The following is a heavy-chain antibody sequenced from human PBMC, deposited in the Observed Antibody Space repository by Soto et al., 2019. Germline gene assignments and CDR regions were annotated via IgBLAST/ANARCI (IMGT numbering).Heavy chain of an antibody. CDR3: IKNYEAKGYFEY. V-gene: IGHV3-23*01. J-gene: IGHJ4*02. CDR1: GFTFTSHA. D-gene: IGHD3-16*01. Sequence: EVKLLESGGGLVQPGGSLRLSCAASGFTFTSHAMSWVRQAPGKGLEWVSGISGSGNSAYYADSVKGRFTISRDNSKNTLFLQMNSLRAEDTAVYYCIKNYEAKGYFEYWGQGTLVTVSS. CDR2: ISGSGNSA.